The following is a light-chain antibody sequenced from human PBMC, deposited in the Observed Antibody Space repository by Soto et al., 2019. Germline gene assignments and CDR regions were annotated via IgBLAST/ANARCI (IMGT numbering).Light chain of an antibody. CDR2: EVS. CDR1: SGDIGDYNY. CDR3: CSYAGSKNYV. V-gene: IGLV2-8*01. J-gene: IGLJ1*01. Sequence: QSALTQPPSAAGSPGQSVTISCTGTSGDIGDYNYVSWYQQHPGKAPKLMIFEVSERPSGVPDRFSASKSGNTASLTVSGLQAEDEADYYFCSYAGSKNYVFGTGTKVTV.